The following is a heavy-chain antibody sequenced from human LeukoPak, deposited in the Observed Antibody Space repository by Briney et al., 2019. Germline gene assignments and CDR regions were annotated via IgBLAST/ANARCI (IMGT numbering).Heavy chain of an antibody. CDR2: INDSGGTT. Sequence: GGSLRLSCAASGFTFSTYAMGWVRQTPGKGLEWVSLINDSGGTTYYADSVKGRFTISRDNSKNMQHLQMDTLRAEDTAIYYCAKSTMIRKTTFDLWGQGTLVTVSS. J-gene: IGHJ4*02. CDR1: GFTFSTYA. CDR3: AKSTMIRKTTFDL. V-gene: IGHV3-23*01. D-gene: IGHD3-22*01.